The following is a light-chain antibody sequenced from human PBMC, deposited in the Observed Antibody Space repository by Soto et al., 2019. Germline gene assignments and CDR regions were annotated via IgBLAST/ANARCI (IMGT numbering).Light chain of an antibody. J-gene: IGKJ5*01. Sequence: EIVMTQSPATLSVSPWERATLSCRASQSVSRNLAWYQQKPGQAPRLLIYGASTRATGIPARFSGSGSGTEFTLTISSLQSEDFAVYYCQQYNNWPAITFGQGTRLEIK. CDR2: GAS. CDR3: QQYNNWPAIT. CDR1: QSVSRN. V-gene: IGKV3D-15*01.